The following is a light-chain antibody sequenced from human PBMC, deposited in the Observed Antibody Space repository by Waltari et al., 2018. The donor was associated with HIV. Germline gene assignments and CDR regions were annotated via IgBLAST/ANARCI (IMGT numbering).Light chain of an antibody. CDR2: WAS. Sequence: DIVMTQSPDSLAVSLGERATINCKSSQSVLYSSSNKNSLSWYQQKPGQPPKLLIYWASTRDSGVPDRFSGSGSGTDFTLTISSLQAEDVAVYYCQQYYSTPYTFGQGTKLEIK. J-gene: IGKJ2*01. CDR1: QSVLYSSSNKNS. CDR3: QQYYSTPYT. V-gene: IGKV4-1*01.